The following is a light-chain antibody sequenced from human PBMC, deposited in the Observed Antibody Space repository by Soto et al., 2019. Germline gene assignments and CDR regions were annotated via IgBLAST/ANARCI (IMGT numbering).Light chain of an antibody. CDR2: GAS. J-gene: IGKJ2*01. Sequence: EIVMTQSPANLSVSPGERATLSCRASQSVSSNLAWYQQKPGQGPRLLIYGASTRATGIPARFSGSGSGTEVTLTISSLQSEDVAVYYCQQYNKWPPYTFGQGTKVEIK. V-gene: IGKV3-15*01. CDR3: QQYNKWPPYT. CDR1: QSVSSN.